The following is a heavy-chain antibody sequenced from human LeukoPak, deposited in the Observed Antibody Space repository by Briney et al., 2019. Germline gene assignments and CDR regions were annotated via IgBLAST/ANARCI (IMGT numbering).Heavy chain of an antibody. CDR1: GDSVSNKNTA. D-gene: IGHD3-3*01. V-gene: IGHV6-1*01. Sequence: SQTLSLTCAISGDSVSNKNTAWNWIRQSPSRGLEWLGRTYYRSKWHNTYAASVKSRITINPDTSKNQFSLKLSSVTAADTAVYYCARLKGVYYDFWSPKNKESRNWFDPWGQGTLVTVSS. CDR2: TYYRSKWHN. J-gene: IGHJ5*02. CDR3: ARLKGVYYDFWSPKNKESRNWFDP.